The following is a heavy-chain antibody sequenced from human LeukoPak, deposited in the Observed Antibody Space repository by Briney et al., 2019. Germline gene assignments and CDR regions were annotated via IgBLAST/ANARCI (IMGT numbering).Heavy chain of an antibody. V-gene: IGHV4-39*01. CDR1: GGSISSSSYY. D-gene: IGHD3-3*01. CDR3: ARHHNDFWSGYHLTYFDY. CDR2: IYYSGST. J-gene: IGHJ4*02. Sequence: SETLSLTCTVSGGSISSSSYYWGWIRQPPGKGLEWIGSIYYSGSTYYNPSLKSRVTISVDTSKNQFSLKLSSVAAADTAVYYCARHHNDFWSGYHLTYFDYWGQGTLVTVSP.